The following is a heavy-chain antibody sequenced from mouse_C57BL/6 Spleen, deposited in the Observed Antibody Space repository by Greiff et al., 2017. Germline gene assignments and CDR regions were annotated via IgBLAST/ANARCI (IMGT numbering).Heavy chain of an antibody. CDR2: IDPENGDT. Sequence: VQLQQSGAELVRPGASVKLSCTASGFNIKDDYMHWVKQRPEQGLAWIRWIDPENGDTEYASKFQGKATITADTSSNTAYLQLSSLTSEDTAVYYCTTGPYGGLFDYWGQGTTLTVSS. D-gene: IGHD1-1*01. CDR3: TTGPYGGLFDY. V-gene: IGHV14-4*01. CDR1: GFNIKDDY. J-gene: IGHJ2*01.